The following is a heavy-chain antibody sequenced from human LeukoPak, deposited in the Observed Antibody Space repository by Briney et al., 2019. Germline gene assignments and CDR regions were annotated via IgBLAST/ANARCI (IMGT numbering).Heavy chain of an antibody. Sequence: GGSLRLSCAASGFTFSSYWMSWVRQAPGKGLEWVANIEQVGSEIYYVDSVKGRFTISRDNAKTSLYLQMNSLRAEDTAVYYCARDLSGVAGYTYGRGIDYWGQGTLVTVSS. D-gene: IGHD5-18*01. J-gene: IGHJ4*02. CDR2: IEQVGSEI. CDR3: ARDLSGVAGYTYGRGIDY. CDR1: GFTFSSYW. V-gene: IGHV3-7*01.